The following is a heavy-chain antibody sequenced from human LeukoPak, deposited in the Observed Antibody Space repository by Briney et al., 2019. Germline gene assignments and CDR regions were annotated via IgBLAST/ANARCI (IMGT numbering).Heavy chain of an antibody. D-gene: IGHD5-18*01. CDR2: ICYTGSA. J-gene: IGHJ4*02. Sequence: SETLSLTCTVSGGSISDSTYSWGWIRQPPGKGLEWIGTICYTGSAHYNPSLNSRVTSSVDTSKNQFSLKLSSVTAADTAVYYCARVVTQYYFDYWGQGTLVTVSS. V-gene: IGHV4-39*07. CDR3: ARVVTQYYFDY. CDR1: GGSISDSTYS.